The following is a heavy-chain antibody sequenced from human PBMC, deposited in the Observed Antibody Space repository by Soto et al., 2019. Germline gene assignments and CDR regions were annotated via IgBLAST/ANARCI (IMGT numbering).Heavy chain of an antibody. J-gene: IGHJ6*02. CDR1: GFTFSSYA. CDR2: ISYDGSNK. D-gene: IGHD3-3*01. Sequence: PGGSLRLSCAASGFTFSSYAMHWVRQAPGKGLEWVAVISYDGSNKYYADSVKGRFTISRDNSKNTLYLEMNSLRAEDTAVYYCARVKAYDCGSGDLRYYYGMDVWGQGTTVTVSS. V-gene: IGHV3-30-3*01. CDR3: ARVKAYDCGSGDLRYYYGMDV.